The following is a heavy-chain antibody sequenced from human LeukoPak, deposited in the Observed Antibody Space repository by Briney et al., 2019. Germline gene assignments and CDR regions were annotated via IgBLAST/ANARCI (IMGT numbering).Heavy chain of an antibody. Sequence: GGSLTLSCAASGFTFSNTWMHWVRQPPGKGLVWVARITSDGSSTTYAESVKGRFTISRDNAKNTLYLQMNSLKTEDTAVYYCTSPITIFGVVTKNYWGQGTLVTVSS. CDR1: GFTFSNTW. CDR2: ITSDGSST. CDR3: TSPITIFGVVTKNY. J-gene: IGHJ4*02. V-gene: IGHV3-74*03. D-gene: IGHD3-3*01.